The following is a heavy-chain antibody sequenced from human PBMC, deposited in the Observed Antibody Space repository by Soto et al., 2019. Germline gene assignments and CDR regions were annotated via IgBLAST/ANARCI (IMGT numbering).Heavy chain of an antibody. V-gene: IGHV1-3*01. CDR2: INAGNGNT. CDR1: GYTFTSYA. Sequence: GASVKVSCKASGYTFTSYAMHWVRQAPGQRLEWMGWINAGNGNTKYSQKFQGRVTITRDTSASTAYMELSSLRSEDTAVYYCARDFSGSYWTPFDYWGQGTLVTVSS. CDR3: ARDFSGSYWTPFDY. D-gene: IGHD1-26*01. J-gene: IGHJ4*02.